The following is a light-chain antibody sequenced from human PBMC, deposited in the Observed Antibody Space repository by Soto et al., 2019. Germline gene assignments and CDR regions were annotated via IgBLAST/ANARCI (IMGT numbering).Light chain of an antibody. V-gene: IGKV1-39*01. Sequence: DIQMTQSPSSLSASVGDRVTITCRASQSISSYLNWYQQKPGKAPKLLIYAASSLQSGVPSRFRGSGSGTDFTLTISRLQPEDFKLYYCQQRSGSPRTFGQGTKVDI. CDR3: QQRSGSPRT. J-gene: IGKJ1*01. CDR2: AAS. CDR1: QSISSY.